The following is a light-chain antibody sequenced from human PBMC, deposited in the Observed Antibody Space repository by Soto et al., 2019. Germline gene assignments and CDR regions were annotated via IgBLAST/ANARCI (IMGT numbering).Light chain of an antibody. Sequence: EIVLTQSPGTLSLSPGDRATLSCRASQSVSRSYLGWYQQKPGQAPRLLIYGASTRATGLPARFSGSGSGTEFTLTISSLQSEDFAVYYCEQYNNWPITFGQGTRLEIK. CDR1: QSVSRSY. V-gene: IGKV3-15*01. CDR2: GAS. CDR3: EQYNNWPIT. J-gene: IGKJ5*01.